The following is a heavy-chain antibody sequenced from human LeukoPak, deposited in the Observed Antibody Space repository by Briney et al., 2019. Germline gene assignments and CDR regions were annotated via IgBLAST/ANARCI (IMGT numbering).Heavy chain of an antibody. J-gene: IGHJ4*02. CDR3: VKDDGWVQYAN. D-gene: IGHD5-24*01. CDR2: IRTDGVTT. Sequence: GGSLRLSCAASGFIFSHHGMNWVRQAPGEGLEWVSGIRTDGVTTYYADSVKGRFIISRDNSKNTVYLQMNSLSAEDAAVYYCVKDDGWVQYANRGQGTLVTVSS. V-gene: IGHV3-23*01. CDR1: GFIFSHHG.